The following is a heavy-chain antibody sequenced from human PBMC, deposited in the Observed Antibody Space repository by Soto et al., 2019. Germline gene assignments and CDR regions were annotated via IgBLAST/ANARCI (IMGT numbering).Heavy chain of an antibody. D-gene: IGHD4-17*01. CDR3: ARDSGGTTVAFGMDV. CDR2: IIPIFGTA. CDR1: GGTFSSYP. Sequence: QVQLVQSGAEVKKPGSSGKVSGKASGGTFSSYPISWVRQAPGQGLEWMGGIIPIFGTANYAQKFQGRVTITADESTSTAYMELSSLRSEDTAVYYCARDSGGTTVAFGMDVWGQGTTVTVSS. J-gene: IGHJ6*02. V-gene: IGHV1-69*01.